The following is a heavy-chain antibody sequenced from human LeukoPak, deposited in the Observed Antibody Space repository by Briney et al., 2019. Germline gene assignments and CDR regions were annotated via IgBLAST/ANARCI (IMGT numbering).Heavy chain of an antibody. CDR2: INHSGST. Sequence: SETLSLTCAVYGGSFSGYYWSWIRQPPGKGLEWIGEINHSGSTNYNPSFKSRVTISVDTSKNQFSLKLSSVTAADTAVYYCARARTRRDIVVVPAAPRGGYYYYGMDVWGQGTTVTVSS. V-gene: IGHV4-34*01. CDR1: GGSFSGYY. CDR3: ARARTRRDIVVVPAAPRGGYYYYGMDV. D-gene: IGHD2-2*01. J-gene: IGHJ6*02.